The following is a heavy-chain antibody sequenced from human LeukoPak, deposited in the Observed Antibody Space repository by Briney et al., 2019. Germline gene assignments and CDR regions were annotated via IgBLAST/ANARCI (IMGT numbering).Heavy chain of an antibody. CDR3: AKDGVWYSSGQFYFDC. J-gene: IGHJ4*02. CDR1: GFTFSSYA. Sequence: GGSLRLSCAAPGFTFSSYAMTWVRQAPGKGLEWVSAISYIGDSTYYADSVKGRFTISRDNSKNTLYLQMSSLRAEDTAVYFCAKDGVWYSSGQFYFDCWGQGTLVTVSS. D-gene: IGHD6-19*01. CDR2: ISYIGDST. V-gene: IGHV3-23*01.